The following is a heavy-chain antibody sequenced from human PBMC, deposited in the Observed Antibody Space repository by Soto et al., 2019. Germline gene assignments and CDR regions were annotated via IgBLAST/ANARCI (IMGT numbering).Heavy chain of an antibody. J-gene: IGHJ4*02. D-gene: IGHD2-15*01. V-gene: IGHV3-74*01. CDR2: INSDGSST. CDR1: GFTFSSYW. CDR3: VRTSLVVAAATREDY. Sequence: EVQLVESGGGLVQPGGSLRLSCAASGFTFSSYWMHWVRQAPGKGLVWVSRINSDGSSTSYADSVKCRFTISRDNAKNTLYLPMNSLRAEDTAVYYCVRTSLVVAAATREDYWGQGTLVTVSS.